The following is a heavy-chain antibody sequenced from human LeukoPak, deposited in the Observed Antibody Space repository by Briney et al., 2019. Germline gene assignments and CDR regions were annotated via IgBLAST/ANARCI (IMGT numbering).Heavy chain of an antibody. V-gene: IGHV1-69*10. CDR1: GGTFSSYA. Sequence: ASVKVSCKASGGTFSSYAISWVRQAPGQGLEWMGRIIPILGIANYAQKFQSRVTITADKSTSTAYMELSSLRSEDTAVYYCARDVGRSIVATTAYYYYYGMDVWGQGTTVTVSS. CDR3: ARDVGRSIVATTAYYYYYGMDV. D-gene: IGHD5-12*01. J-gene: IGHJ6*02. CDR2: IIPILGIA.